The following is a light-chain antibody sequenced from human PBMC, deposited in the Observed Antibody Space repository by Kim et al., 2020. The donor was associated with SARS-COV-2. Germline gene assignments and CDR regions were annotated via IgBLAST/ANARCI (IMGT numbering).Light chain of an antibody. CDR3: QKSDSAPWT. CDR2: AAS. Sequence: CRASQDISNYLAWYQQKPGGVPTLLIYAASTLQSGVPSRFSGSGSGTDFTLTISGLQPEDVAIYYCQKSDSAPWTFGQGTKVDIK. V-gene: IGKV1-27*01. CDR1: QDISNY. J-gene: IGKJ1*01.